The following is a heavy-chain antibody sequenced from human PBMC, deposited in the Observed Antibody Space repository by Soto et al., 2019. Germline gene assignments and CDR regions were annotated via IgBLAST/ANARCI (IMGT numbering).Heavy chain of an antibody. D-gene: IGHD6-19*01. J-gene: IGHJ4*02. CDR1: GFTFSSYI. Sequence: GGSLRLSCTASGFTFSSYIMNWVRQAPGKGLEWISTITADGGGTFYADSVKGRFTISRDNSKNTLYLQMDNLRAEDTALYYCEKDRAGSGWPEFDSWGQGTQVTVSS. CDR2: ITADGGGT. V-gene: IGHV3-23*01. CDR3: EKDRAGSGWPEFDS.